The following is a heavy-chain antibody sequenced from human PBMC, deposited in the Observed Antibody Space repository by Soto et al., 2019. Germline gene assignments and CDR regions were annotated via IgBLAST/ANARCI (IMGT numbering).Heavy chain of an antibody. CDR3: ATLVGAVDAFDI. V-gene: IGHV1-24*01. D-gene: IGHD1-26*01. CDR2: FDPEDGET. CDR1: GYTLTELS. Sequence: ASVKVSCKVSGYTLTELSMHWVRQAPGKGLEWMGGFDPEDGETIYAQKFQGRVTMTEDTSTDTAYMELSSLRSEDTAVYYCATLVGAVDAFDIWGQGTMVTVSS. J-gene: IGHJ3*02.